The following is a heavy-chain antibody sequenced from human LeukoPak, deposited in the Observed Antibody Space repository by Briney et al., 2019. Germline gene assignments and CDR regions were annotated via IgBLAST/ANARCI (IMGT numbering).Heavy chain of an antibody. D-gene: IGHD5-18*01. Sequence: AGSLRLSCAASGFTFSSYEMNSVRQAPGKGLEWISHISGSSSNVYYAASVRGRFTISRDNAENSLYPQLNTMRAEDTAVYYCARGFRDTAMFLDYWDQGTLVTVSS. CDR1: GFTFSSYE. V-gene: IGHV3-48*03. CDR2: ISGSSSNV. CDR3: ARGFRDTAMFLDY. J-gene: IGHJ4*02.